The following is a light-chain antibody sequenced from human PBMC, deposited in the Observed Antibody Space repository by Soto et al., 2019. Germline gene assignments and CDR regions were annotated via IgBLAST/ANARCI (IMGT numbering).Light chain of an antibody. J-gene: IGKJ4*01. CDR1: QSVSSY. CDR2: DAS. Sequence: EIVLTQSPATLYLSPGERATLSCRASQSVSSYLAWYQQKPGQAPRLLIYDASNRATGIPARFSGSGSGTDFTLTISSLEPEDFAVYYCQQRSNWPPTFVVGTKVEIK. V-gene: IGKV3-11*01. CDR3: QQRSNWPPT.